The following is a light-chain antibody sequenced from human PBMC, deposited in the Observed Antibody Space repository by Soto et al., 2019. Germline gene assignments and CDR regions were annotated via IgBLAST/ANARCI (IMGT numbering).Light chain of an antibody. Sequence: ETVMTQSPATLSVSPGERATPSCRASQSVRTKLAWYQQKPGQAPMLLIYGASTRATGIPARFSGSGSGTEFTLTISSLQSEDFAVYYCQQYNNWPPVWTFGQGTKVDIK. CDR2: GAS. CDR3: QQYNNWPPVWT. CDR1: QSVRTK. V-gene: IGKV3-15*01. J-gene: IGKJ1*01.